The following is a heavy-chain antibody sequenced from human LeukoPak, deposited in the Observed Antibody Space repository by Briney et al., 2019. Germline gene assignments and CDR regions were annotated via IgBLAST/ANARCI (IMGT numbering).Heavy chain of an antibody. CDR1: GFSFSSFW. CDR2: IQHDGSEQ. CDR3: ATPARGGSALP. J-gene: IGHJ5*02. Sequence: GGCLRLSCAASGFSFSSFWMSWVRQAPGKGLEWVANIQHDGSEQYYVDSVKGRFTISRDNTKKSLFLQINSLRAEDTAVYYCATPARGGSALPWGQGTLVTVSS. V-gene: IGHV3-7*01. D-gene: IGHD6-19*01.